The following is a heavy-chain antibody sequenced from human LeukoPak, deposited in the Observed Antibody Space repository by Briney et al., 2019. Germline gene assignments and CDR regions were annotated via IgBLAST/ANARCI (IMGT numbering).Heavy chain of an antibody. CDR3: ARSYYYDSSDWDY. J-gene: IGHJ4*02. CDR1: GGSISSYY. D-gene: IGHD3-22*01. V-gene: IGHV4-59*08. Sequence: PSETLSLTCTVSGGSISSYYWSWIRQPPGKGLEWIGYIYYSGSTYYNPSLKSRVTISVDTSKNQFSLKLSSVTAADTAVYYCARSYYYDSSDWDYWGQGTLVTVSS. CDR2: IYYSGST.